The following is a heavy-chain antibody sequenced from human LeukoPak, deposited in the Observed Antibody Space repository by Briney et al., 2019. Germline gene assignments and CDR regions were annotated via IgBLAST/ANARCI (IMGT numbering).Heavy chain of an antibody. D-gene: IGHD2-15*01. Sequence: GGSLRLSCAASGFTFSSYTMNWVRQAPGKGLEWVSSIGSGSSYIYYADSVKGRFSISRDNAKNSLYLQLSSLRVEDTAVYYCARAGGSCAGGRCYSEHWGQGTLVTVSS. V-gene: IGHV3-21*01. CDR2: IGSGSSYI. CDR1: GFTFSSYT. CDR3: ARAGGSCAGGRCYSEH. J-gene: IGHJ1*01.